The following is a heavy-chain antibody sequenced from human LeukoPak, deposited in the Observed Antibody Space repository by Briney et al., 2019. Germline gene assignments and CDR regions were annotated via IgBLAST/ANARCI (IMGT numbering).Heavy chain of an antibody. CDR1: GYPYRIYY. CDR2: IKQDGSEK. Sequence: GGSLSLFCAASGYPYRIYYMAGARQAPGKGLEWVANIKQDGSEKYYGGSVKGRFTISRDNAKNSLYLQLNCLGVEDTAVYFCAGGFGLLTESWARGAVVTVSS. J-gene: IGHJ5*02. CDR3: AGGFGLLTES. D-gene: IGHD3-9*01. V-gene: IGHV3-7*04.